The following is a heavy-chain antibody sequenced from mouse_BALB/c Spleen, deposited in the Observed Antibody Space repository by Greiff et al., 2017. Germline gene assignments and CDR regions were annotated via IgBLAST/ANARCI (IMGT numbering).Heavy chain of an antibody. J-gene: IGHJ4*01. V-gene: IGHV5-17*02. Sequence: EVQRVESGGGLVQPGGSRKLSCAASGFTFSSFGMHWVRQAPEKGLEWVAYISSGSSTIYYADTVKGRFTISRDNPKNTLFLQMTSLRSEDTAMYYCARSDYWGQGTSVTVSS. CDR1: GFTFSSFG. CDR2: ISSGSSTI. CDR3: ARSDY.